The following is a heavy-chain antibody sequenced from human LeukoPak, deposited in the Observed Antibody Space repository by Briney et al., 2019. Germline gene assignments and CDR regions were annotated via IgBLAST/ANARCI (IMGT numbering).Heavy chain of an antibody. CDR3: ARDIHMGYFDY. J-gene: IGHJ4*02. Sequence: GGSLRLSCAASGFTFSRYPMHWVRQAPGKGLAWVAVIPNDVSSEHNADSVKGRFTISRDNSKNTLYLQMNSLRPEDTAVYYCARDIHMGYFDYWGQGTLVTVSS. CDR2: IPNDVSSE. CDR1: GFTFSRYP. V-gene: IGHV3-30*01. D-gene: IGHD2-21*01.